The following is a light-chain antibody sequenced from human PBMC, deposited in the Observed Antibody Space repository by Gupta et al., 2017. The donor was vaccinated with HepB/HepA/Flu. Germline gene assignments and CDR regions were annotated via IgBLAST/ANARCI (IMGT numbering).Light chain of an antibody. CDR2: GAS. CDR3: QQYGSSPET. J-gene: IGKJ5*01. CDR1: QSVSSSY. V-gene: IGKV3-20*01. Sequence: EIVLTPSPVTLSLSPGERATLSCRASQSVSSSYLAWYQQKPGQAPRLLIYGASSRATGIPDRFSGSGSGTDFTLTISRLEPEDFAVYYCQQYGSSPETFGQGTRLEIK.